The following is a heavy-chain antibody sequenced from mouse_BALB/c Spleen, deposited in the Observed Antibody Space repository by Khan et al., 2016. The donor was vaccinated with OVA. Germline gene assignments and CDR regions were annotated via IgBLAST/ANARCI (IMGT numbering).Heavy chain of an antibody. J-gene: IGHJ3*01. D-gene: IGHD1-2*01. CDR3: ARAGYGSFAY. CDR1: GYTFTDYN. V-gene: IGHV1S29*02. Sequence: EVQLQESGPELVKPGASVKISCKASGYTFTDYNMDWVKQSLGKSLEWIGYIYPNNGGAGYNQKFKTKATLTVDISSSTAYMELRSVTSEDSAVXHCARAGYGSFAYWGQGTLVTVSA. CDR2: IYPNNGGA.